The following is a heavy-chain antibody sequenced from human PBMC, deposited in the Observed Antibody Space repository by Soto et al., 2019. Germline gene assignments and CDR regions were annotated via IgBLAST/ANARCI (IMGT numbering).Heavy chain of an antibody. CDR3: TRERYCSGGSCPDFDY. CDR1: GFTFGDYA. D-gene: IGHD2-15*01. CDR2: IRSKAYGGTT. J-gene: IGHJ4*02. V-gene: IGHV3-49*03. Sequence: GGSLRLSCTASGFTFGDYAMSWFRQAPGKGLEWVGFIRSKAYGGTTEYAASVKGRFTISGDDSKSIAYLQMNSLKTEDTAVYYCTRERYCSGGSCPDFDYWGQGTLVTVSS.